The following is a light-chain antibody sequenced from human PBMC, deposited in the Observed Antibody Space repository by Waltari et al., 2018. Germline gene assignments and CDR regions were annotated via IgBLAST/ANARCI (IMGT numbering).Light chain of an antibody. J-gene: IGKJ2*01. CDR2: EAS. V-gene: IGKV1-5*03. CDR1: QSFSSW. CDR3: QQYNRYPYT. Sequence: DIQMTQSPSTLSASVGDRVTITCRASQSFSSWLAWYQQKPGKAPKLLIYEASTLESGLPSRFSGSGSGTEFTLTISSLQPDDSETYFCQQYNRYPYTFGQGTKLEIK.